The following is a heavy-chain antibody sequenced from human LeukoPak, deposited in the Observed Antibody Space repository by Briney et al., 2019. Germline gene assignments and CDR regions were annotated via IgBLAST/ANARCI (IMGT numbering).Heavy chain of an antibody. Sequence: GRSLRLSCAASGFTFSSYGMHWVCQAPGKGLEWVAVISNDGSNEYYADSVKGRFTISGDNSKNTLYLQMNSLRAEDTAVYYCAKDLGRGYYGSGNWFDPWGQGTLVTVSS. D-gene: IGHD3-10*01. CDR2: ISNDGSNE. J-gene: IGHJ5*02. CDR1: GFTFSSYG. CDR3: AKDLGRGYYGSGNWFDP. V-gene: IGHV3-30*18.